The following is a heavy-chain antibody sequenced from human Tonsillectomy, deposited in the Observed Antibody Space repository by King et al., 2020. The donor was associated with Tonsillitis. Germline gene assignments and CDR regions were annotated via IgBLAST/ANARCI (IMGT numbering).Heavy chain of an antibody. CDR2: ISFDGSRK. D-gene: IGHD6-19*01. V-gene: IGHV3-33*05. CDR3: ARERLYSSGWGLDH. Sequence: HVQLVESGGGVVQPGRSLSLSCAASGFSFSSYGMHWVRQAPGKGLEWVAVISFDGSRKNYADSVKGRFTIFRDGSNNTLFLQMNSLRADDTAVYYCARERLYSSGWGLDHWGQGTLLSVSS. J-gene: IGHJ4*02. CDR1: GFSFSSYG.